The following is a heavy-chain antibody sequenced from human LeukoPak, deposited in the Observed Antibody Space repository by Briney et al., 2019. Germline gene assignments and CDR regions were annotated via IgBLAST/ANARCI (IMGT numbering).Heavy chain of an antibody. CDR3: ASGGVWRIDY. CDR1: GFTFSSYG. Sequence: PGRSLRLSCAASGFTFSSYGMHWVRQAPGKGLHWVAFIRSDGSNKYYADSVKGRFTISRDNSKNTLYLQMNSLRAEDTALYYCASGGVWRIDYWGQGTLVTVSS. CDR2: IRSDGSNK. V-gene: IGHV3-30*02. D-gene: IGHD6-13*01. J-gene: IGHJ4*02.